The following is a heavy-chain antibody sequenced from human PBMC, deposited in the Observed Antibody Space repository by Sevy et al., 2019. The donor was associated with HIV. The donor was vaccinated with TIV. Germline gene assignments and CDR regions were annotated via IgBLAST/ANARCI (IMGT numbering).Heavy chain of an antibody. J-gene: IGHJ4*02. D-gene: IGHD3-16*01. Sequence: GGSLRLSCTASGFTFSNAWMTWVRQTPERVLEWVALIKPITDAGTTDYAAPVQGRFTISRDDSKNTVYLQLNSLKTEDTAVYYCTAGPVSFWGQGTLVTVSS. V-gene: IGHV3-15*01. CDR1: GFTFSNAW. CDR3: TAGPVSF. CDR2: IKPITDAGTT.